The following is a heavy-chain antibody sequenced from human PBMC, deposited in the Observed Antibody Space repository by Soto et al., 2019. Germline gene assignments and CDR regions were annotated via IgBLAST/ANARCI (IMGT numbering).Heavy chain of an antibody. CDR1: GFSFDSFA. Sequence: EVQLLESGGGLVQQGGYVRLSCVASGFSFDSFAMNWVRQAPGKGLEWVSAVTGRGGTTYYRDSVKGRFTVSRDNSKNTVYLEMNSLRVEDTAVYYCARDKGPAFDIWGLGTMVTVSS. J-gene: IGHJ3*02. CDR3: ARDKGPAFDI. V-gene: IGHV3-23*01. CDR2: VTGRGGTT.